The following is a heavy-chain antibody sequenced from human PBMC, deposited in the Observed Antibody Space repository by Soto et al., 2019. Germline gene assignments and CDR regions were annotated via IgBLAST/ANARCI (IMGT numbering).Heavy chain of an antibody. CDR2: INHSGST. CDR1: GGSFSGYY. D-gene: IGHD2-2*01. J-gene: IGHJ5*02. Sequence: QVQLQQWGAGLLKPSETLSLTCAVYGGSFSGYYWSWIRQPPGKGLEWIGEINHSGSTNYNPSLKSRVTISVDTSKNQSSLKLSSVTAAATAVYYCASEVFPRVGYCSSTSCYGNVRHRKNWFDPWGQGTLVTVSS. V-gene: IGHV4-34*01. CDR3: ASEVFPRVGYCSSTSCYGNVRHRKNWFDP.